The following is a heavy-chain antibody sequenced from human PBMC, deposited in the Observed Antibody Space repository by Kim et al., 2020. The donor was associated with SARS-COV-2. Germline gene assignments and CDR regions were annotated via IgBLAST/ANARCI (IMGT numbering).Heavy chain of an antibody. CDR3: VRDWFGAGYSSGAYP. V-gene: IGHV4-39*07. D-gene: IGHD6-19*01. Sequence: PSLKSRVTISVDTSKNQFSLRLSAVTAADTAVYYCVRDWFGAGYSSGAYPWGQGTLVTVSS. J-gene: IGHJ5*02.